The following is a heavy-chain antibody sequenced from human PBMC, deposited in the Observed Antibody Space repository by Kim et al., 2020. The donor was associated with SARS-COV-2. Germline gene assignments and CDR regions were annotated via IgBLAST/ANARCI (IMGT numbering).Heavy chain of an antibody. D-gene: IGHD5-12*01. J-gene: IGHJ4*02. Sequence: GGSLRLSCAASGFTFSSYAMSWVRQAPGKGLEWVSAISGSGGSTYYADSVKGRFTISRDNSKNTLYLQMNSLRAEDTAVYYCAKGCSSGYSGYDPGGYWGQGTLVTVSS. CDR3: AKGCSSGYSGYDPGGY. CDR2: ISGSGGST. CDR1: GFTFSSYA. V-gene: IGHV3-23*01.